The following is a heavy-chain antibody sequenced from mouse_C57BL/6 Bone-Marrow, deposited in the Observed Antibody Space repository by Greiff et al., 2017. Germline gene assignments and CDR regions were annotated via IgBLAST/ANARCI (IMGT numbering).Heavy chain of an antibody. J-gene: IGHJ1*03. CDR1: GFTFSSYT. CDR3: AGNFYWYFDV. V-gene: IGHV5-9*01. CDR2: ISGGGGNT. Sequence: EVKLVESGGGLVKPGGSLKLSCAASGFTFSSYTMSWVRQTPEKRLEWVATISGGGGNTYYPDSVKGRFTICRDNAKNTLYLQMSSLRSEDTALYYCAGNFYWYFDVWGTGTTVTVSS.